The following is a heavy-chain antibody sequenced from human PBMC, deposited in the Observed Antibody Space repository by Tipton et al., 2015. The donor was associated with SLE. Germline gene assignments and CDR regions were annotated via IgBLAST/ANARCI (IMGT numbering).Heavy chain of an antibody. J-gene: IGHJ4*02. CDR2: INHSGNT. CDR3: ARTADYSSNWYLDS. D-gene: IGHD6-13*01. CDR1: GGSFRGYY. V-gene: IGHV4-34*01. Sequence: TLSLTCAVYGGSFRGYYWSWIRQPPGKGLEWIGEINHSGNTNYNPSLKSRVTMSVDTSKNQFSLKLSSVTAADTAVFYCARTADYSSNWYLDSWGQGTLVTVSS.